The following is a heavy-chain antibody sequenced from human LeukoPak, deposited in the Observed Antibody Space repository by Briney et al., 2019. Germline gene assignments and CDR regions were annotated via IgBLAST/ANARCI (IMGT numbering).Heavy chain of an antibody. V-gene: IGHV4-59*01. CDR1: GGSISSYY. D-gene: IGHD3-9*01. Sequence: SETLSLTCTVSGGSISSYYWSWIRQPPGKGLEWIGYIYYSGSTNYKPSLKSRVTISVDTSKNQFSLKLSSVTAADTAVYYCAREKYDILTGYYTRIAYWGQGTLATVSS. J-gene: IGHJ4*02. CDR2: IYYSGST. CDR3: AREKYDILTGYYTRIAY.